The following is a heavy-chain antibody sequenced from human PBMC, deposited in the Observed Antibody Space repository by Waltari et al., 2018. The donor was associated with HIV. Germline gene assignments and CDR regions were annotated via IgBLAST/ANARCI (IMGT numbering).Heavy chain of an antibody. D-gene: IGHD1-26*01. Sequence: QVQLQESGPGLVKPSQTLSLTCTVSGGSIRSGRYYWSWIRQPAGKGLEWIGRIYTSGSTNYNPSLKSRVTISVDTSKNQFSLKLSSVTAADTAVYYCARATRGSGSYYDYWGQGTLVTVSS. CDR2: IYTSGST. J-gene: IGHJ4*02. CDR1: GGSIRSGRYY. CDR3: ARATRGSGSYYDY. V-gene: IGHV4-61*02.